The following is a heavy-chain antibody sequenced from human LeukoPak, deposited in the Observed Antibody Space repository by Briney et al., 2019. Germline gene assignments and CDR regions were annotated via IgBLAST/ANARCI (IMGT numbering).Heavy chain of an antibody. D-gene: IGHD3-22*01. V-gene: IGHV1-3*01. CDR1: GYAFTSYA. Sequence: ASVKVSCKASGYAFTSYAMHWMRQAPGQRLEWMGWINAGNGNTKYSQKFQGRVTITRHTSASTAYMELSSLRSEDTAVYYCARGYYDSSGFDYWGQGTLVTVSS. J-gene: IGHJ4*02. CDR2: INAGNGNT. CDR3: ARGYYDSSGFDY.